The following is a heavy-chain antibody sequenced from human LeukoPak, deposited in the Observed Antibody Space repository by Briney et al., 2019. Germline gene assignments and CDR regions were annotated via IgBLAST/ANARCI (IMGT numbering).Heavy chain of an antibody. CDR3: ASWPNYYGSGSYFDY. Sequence: ASVKVSCKASGYTFTGYYMHWVRQAPGQGLEWMGWINPNSGNTNYAQKLQGRVTMTTDTSTSTAYMELRSLRSDDTAVYYCASWPNYYGSGSYFDYWGQGTLVTVSS. CDR2: INPNSGNT. V-gene: IGHV1-18*04. CDR1: GYTFTGYY. J-gene: IGHJ4*02. D-gene: IGHD3-10*01.